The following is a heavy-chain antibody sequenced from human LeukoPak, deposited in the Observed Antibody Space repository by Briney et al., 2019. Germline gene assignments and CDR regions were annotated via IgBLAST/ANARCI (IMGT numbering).Heavy chain of an antibody. J-gene: IGHJ4*02. Sequence: GGSLRLSCAASGFTFDDYAMHWVRQAPGKGLEWVSDISWNSGSIGYADSVKGRFTISRDNAKNSLYLQMNSLRAEDTALYYCAKGLTTRRIFDYWGQGTLVTVSS. CDR3: AKGLTTRRIFDY. CDR2: ISWNSGSI. V-gene: IGHV3-9*01. CDR1: GFTFDDYA. D-gene: IGHD4/OR15-4a*01.